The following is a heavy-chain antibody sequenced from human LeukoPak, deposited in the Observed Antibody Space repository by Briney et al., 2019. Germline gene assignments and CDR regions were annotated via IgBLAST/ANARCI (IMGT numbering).Heavy chain of an antibody. CDR2: ISGNEYNI. CDR3: TQGPGGVGVGRPCVLGVVDS. D-gene: IGHD3-3*01. CDR1: GFTLVVYS. Sequence: GGSQRLSCVGSGFTLVVYSMSWVRQVPGKGLEWVASISGNEYNIKYADSVKGRFTVSRDNAKTKLYLEMKSLRPDDTAIYYCTQGPGGVGVGRPCVLGVVDSWGQGTLVTVPS. V-gene: IGHV3-23*01. J-gene: IGHJ4*02.